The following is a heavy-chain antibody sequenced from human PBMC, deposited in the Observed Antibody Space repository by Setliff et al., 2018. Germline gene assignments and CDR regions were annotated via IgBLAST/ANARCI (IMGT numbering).Heavy chain of an antibody. J-gene: IGHJ4*02. CDR1: GDYISSQY. Sequence: SETLSLTCTVSGDYISSQYWSWIRQPPGKGLEWIGDISNRGSTDYNPSLKSRVTISEDTSRSQFSLKLTSVTTADTAVYYCALSDHYPFYYDYWGLGTLVTVSS. CDR2: ISNRGST. D-gene: IGHD3-3*01. CDR3: ALSDHYPFYYDY. V-gene: IGHV4-59*11.